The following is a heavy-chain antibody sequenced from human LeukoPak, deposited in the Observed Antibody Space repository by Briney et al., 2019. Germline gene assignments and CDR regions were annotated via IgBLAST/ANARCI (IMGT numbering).Heavy chain of an antibody. CDR2: IYPGDSDT. CDR3: ARGGSYTGFDY. D-gene: IGHD1-26*01. J-gene: IGHJ4*02. V-gene: IGHV5-51*01. Sequence: GESLKISCQGSGYSFTSFWIGWVPQMPGKGLEWMGIIYPGDSDTRYSLSFQGQVTISADKSISLAYLQWSSLKASDTAIYYCARGGSYTGFDYWGQGSLVTVSS. CDR1: GYSFTSFW.